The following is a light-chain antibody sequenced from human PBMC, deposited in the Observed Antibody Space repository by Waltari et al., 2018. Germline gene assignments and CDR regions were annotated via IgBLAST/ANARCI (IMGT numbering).Light chain of an antibody. V-gene: IGKV3-20*01. CDR3: QKYRSSPYR. J-gene: IGKJ2*03. CDR1: QRVSTS. CDR2: GTS. Sequence: LPQSPAPLSLSPVESATLSCRSTQRVSTSSAWHQQKPGQAPSLLIYGTSTRAAGIPDRFSGSGAGKDDTLTISSLKPDDFAVYYCQKYRSSPYRFGQGTKVEIK.